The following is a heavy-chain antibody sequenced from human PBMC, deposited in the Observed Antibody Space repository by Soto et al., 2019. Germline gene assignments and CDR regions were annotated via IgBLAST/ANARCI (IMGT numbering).Heavy chain of an antibody. J-gene: IGHJ4*02. Sequence: ASVKVSCKASGYIFTNYFMHWVRQAPGQGLEWMGIINPSGGSTSYAQKFQGRVTMTRDTSTSTVYMELSSLRSEGTAVYYCARAYYYGDFEYWGQGTLVTVSS. D-gene: IGHD3-10*01. CDR2: INPSGGST. V-gene: IGHV1-46*01. CDR1: GYIFTNYF. CDR3: ARAYYYGDFEY.